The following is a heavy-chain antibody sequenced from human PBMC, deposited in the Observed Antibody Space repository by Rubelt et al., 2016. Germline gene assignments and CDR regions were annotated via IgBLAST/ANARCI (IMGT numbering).Heavy chain of an antibody. CDR1: GASVSTFY. V-gene: IGHV4-59*02. D-gene: IGHD6-19*01. CDR3: ATATTFSSGLIRH. Sequence: QVQLQESGPGLVKPSEALTLTCTVSGASVSTFYWSWIRQPPGKGLEWLGYISYSGGAHYNPSLESRVTLSLDTSKNQVSLKLSSATAADTAVYFCATATTFSSGLIRHWGQGTLVTVTS. J-gene: IGHJ1*01. CDR2: ISYSGGA.